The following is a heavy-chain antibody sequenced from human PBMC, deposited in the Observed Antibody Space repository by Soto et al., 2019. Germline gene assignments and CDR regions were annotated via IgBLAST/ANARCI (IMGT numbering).Heavy chain of an antibody. CDR2: ISAYNGNT. Sequence: QVQLVQSGAEVKKPGASVKVSCKASGYTFTSYGISWVRQAPGQGLEWMGWISAYNGNTNYAQKLQGRVTMTTDTSTSTAYMELRSLRSEDTAVYYCAGRGQQWLVLGGGNYFDYWGQGTLVTVSS. V-gene: IGHV1-18*01. CDR3: AGRGQQWLVLGGGNYFDY. CDR1: GYTFTSYG. J-gene: IGHJ4*02. D-gene: IGHD6-19*01.